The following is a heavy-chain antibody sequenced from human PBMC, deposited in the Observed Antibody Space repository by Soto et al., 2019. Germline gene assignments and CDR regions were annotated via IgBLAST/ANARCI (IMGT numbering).Heavy chain of an antibody. CDR3: ARGYCSGGSCYLKDAFDI. J-gene: IGHJ3*02. D-gene: IGHD2-15*01. CDR2: ISSSSSYI. Sequence: GGSLRLSCAASGFTFSSYSMNWVRQAPGKGLEWVSSISSSSSYIYYADSVKGRFTISRDNAKNSLYLQMNSLRAEDTAVYYWARGYCSGGSCYLKDAFDIWGQGTMVTVSS. CDR1: GFTFSSYS. V-gene: IGHV3-21*01.